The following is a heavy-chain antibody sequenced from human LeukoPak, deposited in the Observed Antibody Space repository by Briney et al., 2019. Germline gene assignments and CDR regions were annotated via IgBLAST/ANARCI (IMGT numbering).Heavy chain of an antibody. V-gene: IGHV3-23*01. CDR2: ISGSGGSP. J-gene: IGHJ2*01. D-gene: IGHD1-26*01. CDR1: GFTFGNYA. CDR3: AKDRTVGASYWYFDL. Sequence: GGSLRLSCAASGFTFGNYAMTWVRQAPGEGLEWVSSISGSGGSPIYADSVKGRFTISRDSSKNTLFLHMNTLRAEDTAIYYCAKDRTVGASYWYFDLWGRGTLVTVSS.